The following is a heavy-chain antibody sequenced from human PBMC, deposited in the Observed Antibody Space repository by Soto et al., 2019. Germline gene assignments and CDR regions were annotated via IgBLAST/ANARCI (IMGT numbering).Heavy chain of an antibody. CDR2: IIPLFGTA. CDR1: GGTFSSYA. V-gene: IGHV1-69*01. D-gene: IGHD2-15*01. CDR3: AGDVVVGVPGTMYYYNAMAV. Sequence: QVQLVQSGAEVKKPGSSVKVSCKASGGTFSSYAITWVRQAPGQGLEWMGGIIPLFGTANYAQKFQGRVTITADESTSTAYREVSSLRYEDTPTYYCAGDVVVGVPGTMYYYNAMAVWGQVTTVTFS. J-gene: IGHJ6*02.